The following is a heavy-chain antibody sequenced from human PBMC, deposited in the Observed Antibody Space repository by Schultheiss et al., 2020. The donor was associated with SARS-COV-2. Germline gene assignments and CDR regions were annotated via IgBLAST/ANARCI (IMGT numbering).Heavy chain of an antibody. CDR1: GGSINSYH. J-gene: IGHJ4*02. D-gene: IGHD5-18*01. CDR3: ARNRQLARRGYSYGSDY. CDR2: IFTSGST. V-gene: IGHV4-4*07. Sequence: SETLSLTCTVSGGSINSYHWSWIRQPAGKGLEWIGGIFTSGSTNNNPSLKSRVTVSVDTSKNQFSLKLSSVTAADTAVYYCARNRQLARRGYSYGSDYWGQGTLVIVSS.